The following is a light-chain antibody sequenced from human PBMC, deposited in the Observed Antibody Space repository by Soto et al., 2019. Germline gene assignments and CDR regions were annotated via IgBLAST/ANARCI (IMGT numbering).Light chain of an antibody. J-gene: IGLJ2*01. Sequence: QSALTQPASVSGSPGQSITISCTGTTSDVGGYNSVSWYQQHPGKAPKLMIYDVSNRPSGVSNRFSASKSGNTASLTISGLQTEDEADYYCSSYTSSSTLLFGGGTKLTVL. V-gene: IGLV2-14*01. CDR1: TSDVGGYNS. CDR2: DVS. CDR3: SSYTSSSTLL.